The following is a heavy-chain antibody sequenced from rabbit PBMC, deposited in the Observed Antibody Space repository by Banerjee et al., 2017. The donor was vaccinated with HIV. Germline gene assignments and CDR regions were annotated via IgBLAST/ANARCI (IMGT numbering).Heavy chain of an antibody. J-gene: IGHJ4*01. Sequence: QSLEESGGDLVKPGASLTLTCTASGFSFSSSYWICWVRQAPGKGLELIACIDTSSGNIVYASWAIGRFTISKTSSTTVTLQMTSLTVADTATYFCARSWAGSDLWGPGTLVTVS. CDR3: ARSWAGSDL. D-gene: IGHD4-2*01. V-gene: IGHV1S40*01. CDR1: GFSFSSSYW. CDR2: IDTSSGNI.